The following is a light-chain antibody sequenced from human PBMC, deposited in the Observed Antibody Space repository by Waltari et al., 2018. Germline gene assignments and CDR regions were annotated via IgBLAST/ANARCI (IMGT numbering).Light chain of an antibody. CDR1: QSVSRA. J-gene: IGKJ1*01. CDR2: AAS. Sequence: EIVLTQSPGTLSLSPGERATLACRASQSVSRALAWYQQKPGQAPRLLIYAASTRATGVPDRFSGSGSGTDFSLTISRLDPEDFAVYYCPHYVNLPVTFGQGTKVEI. CDR3: PHYVNLPVT. V-gene: IGKV3-20*01.